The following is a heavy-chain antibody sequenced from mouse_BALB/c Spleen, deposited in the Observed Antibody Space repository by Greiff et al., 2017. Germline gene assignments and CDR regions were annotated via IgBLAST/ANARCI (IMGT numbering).Heavy chain of an antibody. J-gene: IGHJ3*01. V-gene: IGHV2-9*02. CDR3: DRERELGLFAY. D-gene: IGHD4-1*01. Sequence: VQLQQSGPGLVAPSQSLSITCTVSGFSLTSYGVHWVRQPPGKGLEWLGVIWAGGSTNYNSALMSRLSISKDKSKSQVFLKMNSLQTDDTAMYYCDRERELGLFAYWGQGTLVTVSA. CDR2: IWAGGST. CDR1: GFSLTSYG.